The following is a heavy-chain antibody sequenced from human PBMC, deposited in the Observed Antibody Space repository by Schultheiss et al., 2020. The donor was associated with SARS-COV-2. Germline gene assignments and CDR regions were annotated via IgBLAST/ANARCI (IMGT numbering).Heavy chain of an antibody. CDR3: ARASPYFDY. V-gene: IGHV4-61*01. CDR2: IYYSGST. CDR1: GGSVSSGSYY. J-gene: IGHJ4*02. Sequence: SETLSLTCTVSGGSVSSGSYYWSWIRQPPGKGLEWIGYIYYSGSTNYNPSLTSRVTISVDTSKNQFSLKLSSVTAADTAVYYCARASPYFDYWGQGALVTVSS.